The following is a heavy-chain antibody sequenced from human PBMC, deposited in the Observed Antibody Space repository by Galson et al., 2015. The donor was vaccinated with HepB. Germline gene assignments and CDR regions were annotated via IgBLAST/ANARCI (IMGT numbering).Heavy chain of an antibody. Sequence: SVKVSCKVSGYTLTELSMHWVRQAPGKGLEWMGGFDPEDGEAIYAQKFQGRVTMTEDTSTDTAYMELSSLRSEDTAVYYCATSQNKWELRHSYWYFDLWGRAPWSLSPQ. CDR2: FDPEDGEA. J-gene: IGHJ2*01. D-gene: IGHD1-26*01. CDR1: GYTLTELS. CDR3: ATSQNKWELRHSYWYFDL. V-gene: IGHV1-24*01.